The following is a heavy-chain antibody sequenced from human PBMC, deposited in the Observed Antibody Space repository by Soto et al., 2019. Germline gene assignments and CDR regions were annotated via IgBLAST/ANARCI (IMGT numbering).Heavy chain of an antibody. J-gene: IGHJ4*02. Sequence: QVQLVQSGAEVKKPGSSVKVSCKASGGTFSSYAISWVRQAPGPGLEWMGGIIPIFGTANYAQKFQGRVTITADESTSPAYRAVSSLRSEDTGVYYCARASMYSSSTVYYFDLWGQGTLVTVSS. CDR2: IIPIFGTA. CDR1: GGTFSSYA. CDR3: ARASMYSSSTVYYFDL. D-gene: IGHD6-13*01. V-gene: IGHV1-69*01.